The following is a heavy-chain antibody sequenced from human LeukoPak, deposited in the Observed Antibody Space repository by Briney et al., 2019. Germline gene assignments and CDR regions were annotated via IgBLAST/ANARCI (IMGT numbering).Heavy chain of an antibody. D-gene: IGHD1-14*01. J-gene: IGHJ6*03. CDR1: GGSISSQY. CDR2: IYDSEST. V-gene: IGHV4-59*11. Sequence: SETLSPTCTVSGGSISSQYWSWVRQAPGKGLEWVGYIYDSESTNYNPSLKSRVTISVDTSKNQFSLKVSSVTAADTAVYYCARSRGNYYYYYMDVWGKGTTVTVSS. CDR3: ARSRGNYYYYYMDV.